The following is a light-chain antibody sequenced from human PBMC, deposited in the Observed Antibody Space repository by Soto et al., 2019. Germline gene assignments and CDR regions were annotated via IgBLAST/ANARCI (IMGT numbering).Light chain of an antibody. V-gene: IGLV7-43*01. CDR3: LLSYGGAWV. Sequence: QAVVTQEPSLTVSPGGTATLPCAPSTEAAPSGYNPNWFQQKPGQAPRPLINTPCKKNSWTPARFSGSLLGGKAALKLSGVQSEDEADYYCLLSYGGAWVFGGGTKLTVL. J-gene: IGLJ2*01. CDR2: TPC. CDR1: TEAAPSGYN.